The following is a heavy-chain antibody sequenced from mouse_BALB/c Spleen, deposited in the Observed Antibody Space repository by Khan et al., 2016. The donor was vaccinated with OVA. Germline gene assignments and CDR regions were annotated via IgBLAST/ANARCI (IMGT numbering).Heavy chain of an antibody. CDR3: ARSVTITTVVATDFDY. CDR1: GCSITSDYA. D-gene: IGHD1-1*01. V-gene: IGHV3-2*02. J-gene: IGHJ2*01. CDR2: ISYSGRT. Sequence: EVQLQESGPGLVKPSQSLSLTCTVTGCSITSDYARNWIRQFPGNKLEWMGYISYSGRTSYNPSLKSRISITRDTSKNQFFLQLNSVPTEDTATYYCARSVTITTVVATDFDYWGQGTTLTVSS.